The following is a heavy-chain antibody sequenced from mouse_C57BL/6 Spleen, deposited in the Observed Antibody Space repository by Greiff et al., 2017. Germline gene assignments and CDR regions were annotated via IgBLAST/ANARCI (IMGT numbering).Heavy chain of an antibody. D-gene: IGHD6-1*01. CDR1: GFNIKDDY. CDR3: TTRGNSAPRY. J-gene: IGHJ2*01. Sequence: VQLQQSGAELVRPGASVKLSCTASGFNIKDDYMHWVKQRPEQGLEWIGWIDPENGDTEYASKFQGKATITADTSSNTAYLQLSSLTSEDTAVYYCTTRGNSAPRYWGEGTTLTVSP. CDR2: IDPENGDT. V-gene: IGHV14-4*01.